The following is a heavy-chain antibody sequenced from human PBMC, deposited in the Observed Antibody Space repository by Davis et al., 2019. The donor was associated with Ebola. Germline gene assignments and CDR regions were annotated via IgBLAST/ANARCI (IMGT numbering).Heavy chain of an antibody. V-gene: IGHV3-33*01. D-gene: IGHD6-13*01. J-gene: IGHJ6*02. CDR1: GFSFSAFG. CDR3: ARGHSSSWYVYYYGMDV. CDR2: IWYDGTKQ. Sequence: GESLKISCAASGFSFSAFGMHWVRQAPGKGLEWVALIWYDGTKQYYADSVNGRFTISRDNSKNTLYLQMNSLRAEDTAVFYCARGHSSSWYVYYYGMDVWGQGTTVTVSS.